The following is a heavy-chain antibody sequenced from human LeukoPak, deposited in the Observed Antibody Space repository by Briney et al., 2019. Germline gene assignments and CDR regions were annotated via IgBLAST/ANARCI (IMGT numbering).Heavy chain of an antibody. CDR2: ISSDGGTT. Sequence: GGSLRLSCAASGFTFSSYSMNWVRQAPGKGLEYVSAISSDGGTTYYANSVKGRFTISRDNSKNTLYLQMGSLRAEDMAVYYCARGKTMVRGNPYFYYDMDVWGQGTTVTVSS. D-gene: IGHD3-10*01. V-gene: IGHV3-64*01. CDR1: GFTFSSYS. J-gene: IGHJ6*02. CDR3: ARGKTMVRGNPYFYYDMDV.